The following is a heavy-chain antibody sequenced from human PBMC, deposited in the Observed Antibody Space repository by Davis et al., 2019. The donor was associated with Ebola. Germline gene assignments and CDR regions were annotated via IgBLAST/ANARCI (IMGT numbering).Heavy chain of an antibody. D-gene: IGHD6-19*01. J-gene: IGHJ3*02. CDR2: ISSSSSTI. CDR1: GFTFSSYS. V-gene: IGHV3-48*02. CDR3: AGGESGWDASDI. Sequence: GESLKISCAASGFTFSSYSMNWVRQAPGKGLEWISYISSSSSTIYYADSVKGRFTISRDNAKNSLYLQMNSLRDEDTAVYYCAGGESGWDASDIWGRGTMVTVSS.